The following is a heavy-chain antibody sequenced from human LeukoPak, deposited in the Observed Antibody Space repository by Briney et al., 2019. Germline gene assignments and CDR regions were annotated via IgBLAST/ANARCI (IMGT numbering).Heavy chain of an antibody. CDR1: GGSISDYY. J-gene: IGHJ6*03. Sequence: SETLSLTCTVSGGSISDYYWNWIRQPPGKGLEWIGYIYYSGSTTYNPSLKSRLSMSVDTAKNQFSLKLRSVTAADTAVYYCARRDFCSSTNCYLRPMDVWGKGTTVTVSS. CDR3: ARRDFCSSTNCYLRPMDV. D-gene: IGHD2-2*01. V-gene: IGHV4-59*01. CDR2: IYYSGST.